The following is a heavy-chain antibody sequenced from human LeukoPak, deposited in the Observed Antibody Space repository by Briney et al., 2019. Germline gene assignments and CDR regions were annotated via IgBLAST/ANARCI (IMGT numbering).Heavy chain of an antibody. D-gene: IGHD2-2*02. V-gene: IGHV4-59*01. CDR1: GGSISSYY. CDR2: IYCSGST. J-gene: IGHJ5*02. CDR3: ARGGYCSSTSCYTYNWFDP. Sequence: PSETLSLTCTVSGGSISSYYWSWIRQPPGKGLEWIGYIYCSGSTNYNPSLKSRVTISVDTSKNQFSLKLSSVTAADTAVYYCARGGYCSSTSCYTYNWFDPWGQGTLVTVSS.